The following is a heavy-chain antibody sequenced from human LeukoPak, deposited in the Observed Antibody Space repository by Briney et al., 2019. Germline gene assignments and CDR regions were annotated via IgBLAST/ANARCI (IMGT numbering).Heavy chain of an antibody. CDR1: GSTFDDYA. CDR3: AKGALAGIAAAGDAFDI. D-gene: IGHD6-13*01. J-gene: IGHJ3*02. Sequence: SLRLSCAASGSTFDDYAMRCVRHAPGNGLELVSGISWNSRSIVYASSVKGRFTLSRDNATNSLYLQMNSLRAEGMALYYCAKGALAGIAAAGDAFDIWGQGTMVTVSS. CDR2: ISWNSRSI. V-gene: IGHV3-9*03.